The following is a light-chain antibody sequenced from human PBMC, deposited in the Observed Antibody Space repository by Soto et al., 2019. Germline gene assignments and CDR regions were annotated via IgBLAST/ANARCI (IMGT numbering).Light chain of an antibody. CDR2: DAY. J-gene: IGKJ4*01. CDR1: QSVSSD. CDR3: QQRSNWTLT. Sequence: EILLTQSPATLSLSPGERPTLSCRASQSVSSDLAWYQQKPGQAPRLLIYDAYTTATGITARFSGSASGTDFTLTISSLEPEDFAVYYCQQRSNWTLTFGEGTQVEIK. V-gene: IGKV3-11*01.